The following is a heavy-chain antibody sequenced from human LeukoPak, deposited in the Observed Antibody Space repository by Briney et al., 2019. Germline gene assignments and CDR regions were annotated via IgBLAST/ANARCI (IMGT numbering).Heavy chain of an antibody. D-gene: IGHD1-14*01. J-gene: IGHJ6*02. CDR1: GFTFSSYS. Sequence: GGSLRLSCAASGFTFSSYSMNWVRQAPGKGLEWVSYISSSSTIYYADSVKGRFTISRDNAKNSLYLQMNSLRAEDTAVYYCASSEPYYYYGMDVWGQGTTVTVSS. CDR2: ISSSSTI. CDR3: ASSEPYYYYGMDV. V-gene: IGHV3-48*04.